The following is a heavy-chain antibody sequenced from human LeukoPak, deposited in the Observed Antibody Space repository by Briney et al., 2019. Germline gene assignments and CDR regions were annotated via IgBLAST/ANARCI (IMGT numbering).Heavy chain of an antibody. CDR2: INSDGSST. V-gene: IGHV3-74*01. D-gene: IGHD5-24*01. Sequence: GGSLRLSCVASGFTFRTTWMHWVRQAPGKGLVWVSRINSDGSSTNYADSVKGRFTISRDNAKNTLYLQMNSLRAEDTAVYYCASGSRRDGYNFVTDWGQGTLVTVSS. J-gene: IGHJ4*02. CDR1: GFTFRTTW. CDR3: ASGSRRDGYNFVTD.